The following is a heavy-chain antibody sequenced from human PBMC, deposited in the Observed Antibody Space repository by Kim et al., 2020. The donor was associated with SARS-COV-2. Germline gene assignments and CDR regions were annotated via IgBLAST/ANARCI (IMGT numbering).Heavy chain of an antibody. J-gene: IGHJ4*02. CDR1: GFIFKTYA. V-gene: IGHV3-23*01. CDR2: ISGNGGST. D-gene: IGHD1-20*01. CDR3: AKKNPITTTENY. Sequence: GGSLRLSCAASGFIFKTYAMSWVRQAPGKGLEWVSGISGNGGSTYYADSVKGRFTISRDNSKNTLYLQVSSLRAEDTAVYYCAKKNPITTTENYWGQGTLVTVS.